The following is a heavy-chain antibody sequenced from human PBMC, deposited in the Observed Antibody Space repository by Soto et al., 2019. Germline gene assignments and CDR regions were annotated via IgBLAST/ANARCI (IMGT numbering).Heavy chain of an antibody. D-gene: IGHD6-13*01. CDR3: ARGSGLYSSSWYGY. CDR2: IYTSGST. Sequence: PSETLSLTCTVSGGSISSYYWSWIRHPAGKGLEWIGRIYTSGSTNYNPSLKSRVTMSVDTSKNQFSLKLSSVTAADTAVYYCARGSGLYSSSWYGYWGQGTLVTVSS. V-gene: IGHV4-4*07. J-gene: IGHJ4*02. CDR1: GGSISSYY.